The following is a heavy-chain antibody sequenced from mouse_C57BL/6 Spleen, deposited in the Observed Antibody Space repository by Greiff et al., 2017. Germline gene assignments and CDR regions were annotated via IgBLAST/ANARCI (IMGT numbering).Heavy chain of an antibody. Sequence: QVQLKQSGAELMKPGASVKLSCKATGYTFTGYWIEWVKQRPGHGPEWIGEILPGSGSTNYNEKFKGKATFTADTSSNTAYMQLSSLTTEDSAIYYCARSSYSNSLFAYWGQGTLVTVSA. J-gene: IGHJ3*01. CDR1: GYTFTGYW. CDR2: ILPGSGST. D-gene: IGHD2-5*01. V-gene: IGHV1-9*01. CDR3: ARSSYSNSLFAY.